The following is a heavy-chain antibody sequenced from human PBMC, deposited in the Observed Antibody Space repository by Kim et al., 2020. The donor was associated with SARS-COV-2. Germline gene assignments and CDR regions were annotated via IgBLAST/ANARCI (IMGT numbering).Heavy chain of an antibody. V-gene: IGHV3-23*01. Sequence: GGSLRLSCVASGFAINNYAMGWFRQAPGKGLEWVAVSGTLTEYADSVKGRLTISRDNSRNTVYLQMNSLRVDDTAIYFCAKAIGDNNYFDSWGQGTLVTVSS. CDR3: AKAIGDNNYFDS. CDR2: VSGTLT. J-gene: IGHJ4*02. CDR1: GFAINNYA. D-gene: IGHD2-21*01.